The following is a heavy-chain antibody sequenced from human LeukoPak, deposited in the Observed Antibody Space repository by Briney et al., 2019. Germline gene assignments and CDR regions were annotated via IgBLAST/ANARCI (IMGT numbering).Heavy chain of an antibody. CDR3: ARGLTYYDILTGPAPDAFDI. CDR1: GYTFTSYY. CDR2: INPSGGST. J-gene: IGHJ3*02. Sequence: ASVKVSCKASGYTFTSYYMHWVRQAPGQGLEWMGIINPSGGSTSYAQKFQGRVTMTRDTSTSTVYMELSSLRSEDTAVYYCARGLTYYDILTGPAPDAFDIWGQGTMVTVSS. D-gene: IGHD3-9*01. V-gene: IGHV1-46*01.